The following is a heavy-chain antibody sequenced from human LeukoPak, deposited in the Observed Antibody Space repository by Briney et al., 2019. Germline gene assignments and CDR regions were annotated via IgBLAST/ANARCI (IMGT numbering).Heavy chain of an antibody. Sequence: GGSLRLSCEVSGFTFSNYAMSWVRQAPEKGLEWVSAIVGSGGSTYYADSVKGRFTIFRDNSKNTLYLQMNSLRAEDTAAYYCAKALHLYAFDYWGQGTLVTVSS. CDR1: GFTFSNYA. CDR2: IVGSGGST. CDR3: AKALHLYAFDY. J-gene: IGHJ4*02. V-gene: IGHV3-23*01. D-gene: IGHD2/OR15-2a*01.